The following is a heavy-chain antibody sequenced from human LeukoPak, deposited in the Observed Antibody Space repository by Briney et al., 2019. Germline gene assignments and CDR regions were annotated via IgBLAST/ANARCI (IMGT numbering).Heavy chain of an antibody. CDR3: AKVGAVAGIFDY. D-gene: IGHD6-19*01. Sequence: GGSLRLSCAASGFTFSSYAMSWVRQAPGKGLEWVSAISGSGGSTYYADSVKGRFTISRDNSNNTLYLQMNSLRAEDTAVYYCAKVGAVAGIFDYWGQGTLVTVSS. V-gene: IGHV3-23*01. CDR1: GFTFSSYA. CDR2: ISGSGGST. J-gene: IGHJ4*02.